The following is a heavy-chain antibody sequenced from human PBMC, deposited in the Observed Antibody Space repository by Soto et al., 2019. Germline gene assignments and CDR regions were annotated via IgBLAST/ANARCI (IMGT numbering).Heavy chain of an antibody. CDR1: GGSISSGGYY. CDR3: TARRITRFDI. J-gene: IGHJ3*02. CDR2: IYYSGST. Sequence: QVQLQESGPGLVKPSQTLSLTCSVSGGSISSGGYYWSWVRQHPGKGLEWIGYIYYSGSTYYNPFLSCRVTLLVDTVNVQFSMKLCSVIPADTAVYCCTARRITRFDIWGQATMVTVSS. D-gene: IGHD3-10*01. V-gene: IGHV4-31*03.